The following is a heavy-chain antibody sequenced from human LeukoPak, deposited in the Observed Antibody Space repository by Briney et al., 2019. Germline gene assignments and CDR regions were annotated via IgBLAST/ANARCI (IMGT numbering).Heavy chain of an antibody. D-gene: IGHD6-13*01. CDR3: ARDGEQQLVRGRSFYMDV. CDR1: GGSISSGSYY. J-gene: IGHJ6*03. V-gene: IGHV4-61*02. Sequence: PSETLSLTCTVSGGSISSGSYYWSWIRQPAGKGLEWIGRIYTSGSTNYNPSLKSRVTISVDTSKNQFSLKLSSVTAADTAVYYCARDGEQQLVRGRSFYMDVWGKGTTVTISS. CDR2: IYTSGST.